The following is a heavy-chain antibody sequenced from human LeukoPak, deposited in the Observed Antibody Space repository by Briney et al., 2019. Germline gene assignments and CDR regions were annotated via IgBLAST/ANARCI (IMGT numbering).Heavy chain of an antibody. Sequence: GGSLRLSCVASGFTFSNAWMSWVRQAPGKGLEWVGRIKSKTDGGTTDYAAPVKGRFTISRDDSKNTLYLQMNSLKTEDTAVYYCTTLNFIVVVPAGWFDPWGQGTLVTVSS. V-gene: IGHV3-15*01. D-gene: IGHD2-2*01. CDR1: GFTFSNAW. J-gene: IGHJ5*02. CDR2: IKSKTDGGTT. CDR3: TTLNFIVVVPAGWFDP.